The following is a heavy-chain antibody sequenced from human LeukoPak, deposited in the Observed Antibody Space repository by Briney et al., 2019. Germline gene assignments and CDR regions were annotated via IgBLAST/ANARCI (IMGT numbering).Heavy chain of an antibody. V-gene: IGHV3-21*01. CDR2: ISSSSSYI. CDR3: ARGGEYDILTGYWIYNWFDP. CDR1: GFTFSSYS. J-gene: IGHJ5*02. Sequence: GGSLRLSCAASGFTFSSYSMNWVRQAPGKGLEWVSSISSSSSYIYYADSVKGRFTISRDNAKNSLYLQMNSLRAEDTAVYYCARGGEYDILTGYWIYNWFDPWGQGTLVTVSS. D-gene: IGHD3-9*01.